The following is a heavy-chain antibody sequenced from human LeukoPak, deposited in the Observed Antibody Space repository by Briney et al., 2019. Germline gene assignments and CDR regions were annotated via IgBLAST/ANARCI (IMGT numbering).Heavy chain of an antibody. Sequence: ASVKVSCKASGYTFTSYGITWVRQAPGQGLEWMGWISAYNGNTNYVQKLQGRVTMTTDTSTSTAYMELRSLRSDDTAVYYCARAGPTIFGVDYYYYYMDVWGKGTTVTVSS. V-gene: IGHV1-18*01. CDR1: GYTFTSYG. D-gene: IGHD3-3*01. CDR3: ARAGPTIFGVDYYYYYMDV. J-gene: IGHJ6*03. CDR2: ISAYNGNT.